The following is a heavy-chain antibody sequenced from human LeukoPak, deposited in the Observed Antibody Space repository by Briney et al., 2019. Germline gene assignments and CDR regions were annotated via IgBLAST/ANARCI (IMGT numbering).Heavy chain of an antibody. CDR2: VFDSGNT. J-gene: IGHJ4*02. CDR3: ARGTRIQLWPYYFDY. V-gene: IGHV4-4*07. D-gene: IGHD5-18*01. CDR1: RGSIQSHF. Sequence: SETLSLTCTVSRGSIQSHFWSWVRQPAGKGLEWIGRVFDSGNTDYNPSLNGRVTLSVDTSKNEFSLTLTSVTAADTAVYYCARGTRIQLWPYYFDYWGQGTLVTVSS.